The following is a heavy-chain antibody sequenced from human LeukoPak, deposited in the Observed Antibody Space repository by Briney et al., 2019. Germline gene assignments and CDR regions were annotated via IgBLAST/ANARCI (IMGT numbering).Heavy chain of an antibody. D-gene: IGHD6-13*01. CDR2: INHSGST. V-gene: IGHV4-34*01. J-gene: IGHJ5*02. CDR3: ARAGQQLVRRWFDP. Sequence: SETLSLTCAVYGGSFSGYYWSWIRQPPGKGLEWIGEINHSGSTNYNPSLKSRVTMSVDTSKNQFSLKLSSVTAADTAVYYCARAGQQLVRRWFDPWGQGTLVTVSS. CDR1: GGSFSGYY.